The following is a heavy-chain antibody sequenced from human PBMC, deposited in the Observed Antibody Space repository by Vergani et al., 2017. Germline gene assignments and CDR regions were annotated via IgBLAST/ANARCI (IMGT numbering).Heavy chain of an antibody. V-gene: IGHV5-51*03. Sequence: EVQLVQSGAEVKKPGESLKISCKGSGYSFTSYWIGWVRQMPGKGLEWMGIIYPGDSDTRYSPSFQGQVTISADKSISTAYLQWSSLKASDTAMYYCARGVVPAARDYYYYYMDVWGKGITVTVSS. D-gene: IGHD2-2*01. CDR1: GYSFTSYW. CDR2: IYPGDSDT. J-gene: IGHJ6*03. CDR3: ARGVVPAARDYYYYYMDV.